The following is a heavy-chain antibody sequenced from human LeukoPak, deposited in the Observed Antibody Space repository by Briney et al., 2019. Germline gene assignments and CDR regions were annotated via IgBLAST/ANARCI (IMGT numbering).Heavy chain of an antibody. CDR1: GFTFSSYS. V-gene: IGHV3-21*01. J-gene: IGHJ4*02. Sequence: KPGGSLRLSCAASGFTFSSYSMNWVRQAPGKGLEWVSSISSSSSYIYYADSVKGRFTISRDNAKNSLYLQMNSLRAEDTAVYYCARDRGLGYCSSTSCRTIDYWGQGTLVTVSS. CDR3: ARDRGLGYCSSTSCRTIDY. CDR2: ISSSSSYI. D-gene: IGHD2-2*01.